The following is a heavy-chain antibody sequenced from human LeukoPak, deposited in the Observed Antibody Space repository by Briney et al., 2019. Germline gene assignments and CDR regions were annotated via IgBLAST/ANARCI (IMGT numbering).Heavy chain of an antibody. V-gene: IGHV1-18*01. Sequence: CITAYNRNTNYAHKLQGRVTMTTHTSTSTAYMELRSLRSDDTAVYYCASTVAGIGYFDYWGQGTLVTVSS. CDR2: ITAYNRNT. J-gene: IGHJ4*02. D-gene: IGHD6-19*01. CDR3: ASTVAGIGYFDY.